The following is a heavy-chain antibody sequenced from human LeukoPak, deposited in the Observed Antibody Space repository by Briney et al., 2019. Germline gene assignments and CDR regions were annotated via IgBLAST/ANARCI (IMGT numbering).Heavy chain of an antibody. V-gene: IGHV4-31*03. CDR3: ARDSIYCSGSWFDY. J-gene: IGHJ4*02. CDR1: GGSMSSGGDY. CDR2: MYYSGST. Sequence: SETLSLTCTVSGGSMSSGGDYWSRIRQHGGKGLEGIEYMYYSGSTYYNPSLKSRVTISVDTSKNQFSLKLSSVTAADTAVYYCARDSIYCSGSWFDYWGQGTLVTVSS. D-gene: IGHD3-10*01.